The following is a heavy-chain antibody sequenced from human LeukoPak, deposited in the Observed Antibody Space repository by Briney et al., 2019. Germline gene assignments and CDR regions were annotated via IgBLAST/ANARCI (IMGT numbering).Heavy chain of an antibody. J-gene: IGHJ3*02. Sequence: SETLSLTCTVSGVSISSYYWSWIRQPPGKGLEWIGSIYHSGSTYYNPSLKSRVTILVDTSKNQFSLKMSSVTAADTAVYYCARTYYYDSSGYYSLDAFDIWGQGTMVTVSS. D-gene: IGHD3-22*01. CDR3: ARTYYYDSSGYYSLDAFDI. CDR1: GVSISSYY. CDR2: IYHSGST. V-gene: IGHV4-38-2*02.